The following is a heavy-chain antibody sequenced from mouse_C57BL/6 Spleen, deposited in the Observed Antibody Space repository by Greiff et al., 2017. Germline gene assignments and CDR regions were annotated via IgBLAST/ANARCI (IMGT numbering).Heavy chain of an antibody. CDR3: ARHGGGNYEAMDD. V-gene: IGHV1-62-2*01. CDR1: GYTFTEYT. J-gene: IGHJ4*01. D-gene: IGHD2-1*01. CDR2: FYPGSGSI. Sequence: QVQLKQSGAELVKPGASVKLSCKASGYTFTEYTIHWVKQRSGQGLGWIGWFYPGSGSIKYNEKFKDKATLTADKSSSTVYMELSRLTSEDSAVYFCARHGGGNYEAMDDWGQGTSVTVSS.